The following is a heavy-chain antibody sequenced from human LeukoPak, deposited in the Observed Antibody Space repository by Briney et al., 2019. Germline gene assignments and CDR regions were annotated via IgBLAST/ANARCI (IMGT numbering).Heavy chain of an antibody. J-gene: IGHJ5*02. CDR2: ISGNGGHT. V-gene: IGHV3-23*01. D-gene: IGHD6-13*01. Sequence: GGSLRLSCAASGFTFSSYSMNWVRQAPGKGLEWVSTISGNGGHTYYADSVKGRFTISRDDSKNTLYLQMNSLRSEDTAVYYCARTGSSSWSEEGFDPWGQGTLVTVSS. CDR1: GFTFSSYS. CDR3: ARTGSSSWSEEGFDP.